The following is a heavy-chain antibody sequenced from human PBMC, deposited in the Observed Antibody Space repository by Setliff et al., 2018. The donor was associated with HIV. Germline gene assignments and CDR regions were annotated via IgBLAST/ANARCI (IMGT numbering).Heavy chain of an antibody. CDR3: ARSPYGDYGLDY. D-gene: IGHD4-17*01. Sequence: PGGSLRLSCAASGFTFSNYEMNWVRQAPGKGLEWVSSISASATYIYYADSVKGRFTISRDNAENSLYLQMNSLRAEDTAVYYCARSPYGDYGLDYWGQGTLVTVSS. CDR2: ISASATYI. CDR1: GFTFSNYE. J-gene: IGHJ4*02. V-gene: IGHV3-21*01.